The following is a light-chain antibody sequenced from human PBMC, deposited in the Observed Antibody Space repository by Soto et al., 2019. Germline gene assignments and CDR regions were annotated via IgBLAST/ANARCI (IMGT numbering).Light chain of an antibody. CDR3: SSYGGINNLV. CDR1: SSDVGGYND. Sequence: QSVLTQPPSASGSPGQSVTISCTGTSSDVGGYNDVSWYQQHPGKAPKLMIYEVSKRPSGVPDRFSGSKSGDTASLTVSGLQAEDEADYYCSSYGGINNLVFGGGTKLTVL. V-gene: IGLV2-8*01. CDR2: EVS. J-gene: IGLJ2*01.